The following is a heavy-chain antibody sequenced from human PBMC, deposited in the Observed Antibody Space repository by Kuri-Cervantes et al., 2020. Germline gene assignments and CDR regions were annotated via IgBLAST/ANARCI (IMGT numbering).Heavy chain of an antibody. V-gene: IGHV3-15*01. Sequence: GESLKISCAASGFTFSNAWMSWVRQAPGKGLEWVGRIKSKTDGGATDYAAPVKGRFTISRDDSKNTLYLQMNSLKTEDTAVYYCARGVIWLNADCFDYWGQGTLVTVSS. CDR2: IKSKTDGGAT. J-gene: IGHJ4*02. CDR1: GFTFSNAW. CDR3: ARGVIWLNADCFDY. D-gene: IGHD3-10*01.